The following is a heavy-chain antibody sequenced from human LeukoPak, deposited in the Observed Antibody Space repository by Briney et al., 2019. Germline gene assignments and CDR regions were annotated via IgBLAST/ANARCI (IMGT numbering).Heavy chain of an antibody. CDR2: IIPIFGTA. V-gene: IGHV1-69*13. J-gene: IGHJ6*02. Sequence: SVKVSCKASGGTFSSYAISWVRQAPGQGLEWMGGIIPIFGTANYAQKFQGRVTITADESTSTAYMELSSLRSEDTAVYYCARPDTHTRSLIYGMDVWGQGTTVTVSS. CDR1: GGTFSSYA. D-gene: IGHD5-18*01. CDR3: ARPDTHTRSLIYGMDV.